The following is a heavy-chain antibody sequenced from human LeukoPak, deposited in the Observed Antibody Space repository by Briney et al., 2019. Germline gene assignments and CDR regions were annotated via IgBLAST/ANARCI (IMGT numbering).Heavy chain of an antibody. J-gene: IGHJ4*02. CDR2: IRFDGSYN. D-gene: IGHD1-26*01. V-gene: IGHV3-30*02. Sequence: GGSLRLSCAASRFTFSSYGMHWVRQAPGKGLEWVAFIRFDGSYNYYADSVKGRFTISRDNAKNSLYLQMNSLRAEDTAVYYCARDSGGGSYHQGLFDYWGQGTLVTVSS. CDR1: RFTFSSYG. CDR3: ARDSGGGSYHQGLFDY.